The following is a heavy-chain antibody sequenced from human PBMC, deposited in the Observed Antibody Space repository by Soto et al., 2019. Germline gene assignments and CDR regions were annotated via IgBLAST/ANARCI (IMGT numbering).Heavy chain of an antibody. V-gene: IGHV1-2*04. CDR1: GYTFTGYY. D-gene: IGHD6-13*01. Sequence: ASVKVSCKASGYTFTGYYMHWVRQAPGQGLEWMGWINPNSGGTNYAQKFQGWVTMTRDTSISTAYMELSRLRSDDTAVYYCAMTIAAAGTDYYYYGMDVWGQGTTVTVSS. J-gene: IGHJ6*02. CDR3: AMTIAAAGTDYYYYGMDV. CDR2: INPNSGGT.